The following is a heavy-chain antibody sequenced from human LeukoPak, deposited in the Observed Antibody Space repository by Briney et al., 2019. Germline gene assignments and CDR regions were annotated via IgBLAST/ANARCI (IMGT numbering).Heavy chain of an antibody. CDR1: GFTFSRYS. D-gene: IGHD3-10*01. J-gene: IGHJ2*01. Sequence: GGSLRLSCAASGFTFSRYSMNWVRQAPGKGLEWVSSISSSSSSIYYADSVKGRFTISRDNAKNSLHLQMNSLRAEDTAVFYCAREDYYGSGSPWYFDLWGRGTLVTVSS. CDR2: ISSSSSSI. CDR3: AREDYYGSGSPWYFDL. V-gene: IGHV3-21*01.